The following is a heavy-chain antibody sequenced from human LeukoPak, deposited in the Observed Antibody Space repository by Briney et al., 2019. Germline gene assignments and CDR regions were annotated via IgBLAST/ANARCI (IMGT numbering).Heavy chain of an antibody. CDR2: INPNSGGT. J-gene: IGHJ4*02. Sequence: GASVKVSCKASGYTFTGYYMHWVRQAPGQGLEWMGWINPNSGGTNYAQKFQGRVTMTRDTSISTAYMELSRLRSDDTAVYYCARVHLGTGYYNEGASFDYWGQGTLVTVSS. CDR3: ARVHLGTGYYNEGASFDY. D-gene: IGHD3-9*01. V-gene: IGHV1-2*02. CDR1: GYTFTGYY.